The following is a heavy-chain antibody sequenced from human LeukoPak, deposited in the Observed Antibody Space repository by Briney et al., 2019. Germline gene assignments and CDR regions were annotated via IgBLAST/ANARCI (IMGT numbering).Heavy chain of an antibody. Sequence: GGSLRLSCAASGFTFTRYWMSWVRRAPGKGLEWVANINQNGGEKYYVDSVKGRFTISRDNAKNSLYLQMNSLRAEDTAVYYCAGGIVATTTGFDYWGQGTLVTVSS. D-gene: IGHD5-12*01. CDR3: AGGIVATTTGFDY. CDR2: INQNGGEK. V-gene: IGHV3-7*04. CDR1: GFTFTRYW. J-gene: IGHJ4*02.